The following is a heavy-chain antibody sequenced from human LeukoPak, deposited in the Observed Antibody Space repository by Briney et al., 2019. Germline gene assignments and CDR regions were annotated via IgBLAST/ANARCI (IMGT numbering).Heavy chain of an antibody. CDR2: ISGSGGST. V-gene: IGHV3-23*01. CDR3: AKDNRERYFAFYGMDV. J-gene: IGHJ6*02. Sequence: GGSLRLSCAASGFTFSSYAMSWVRQAPGKGLEWVSAISGSGGSTYYADSVKGRFTISRDNSKNTLYLQLNSLRAEDTAVYYCAKDNRERYFAFYGMDVWGQGTTVTVSS. D-gene: IGHD3-9*01. CDR1: GFTFSSYA.